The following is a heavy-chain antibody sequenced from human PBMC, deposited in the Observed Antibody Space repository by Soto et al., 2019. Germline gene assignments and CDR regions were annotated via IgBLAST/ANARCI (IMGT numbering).Heavy chain of an antibody. CDR1: GFTFSDYY. Sequence: GGSLRLSCAASGFTFSDYYMSWIHQAPGKGLEWVSYISSSGSTIYYADSVKGRFTISRDNAKNSLYLQMNSLRAEDTAVYYCASYSSIAAAFDYWGQGTLVTVSS. D-gene: IGHD6-6*01. CDR3: ASYSSIAAAFDY. V-gene: IGHV3-11*01. J-gene: IGHJ4*02. CDR2: ISSSGSTI.